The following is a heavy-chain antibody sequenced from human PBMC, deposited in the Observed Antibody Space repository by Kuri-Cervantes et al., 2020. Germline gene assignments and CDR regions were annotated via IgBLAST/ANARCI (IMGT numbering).Heavy chain of an antibody. V-gene: IGHV3-7*03. CDR1: GFTFSNYW. J-gene: IGHJ6*02. Sequence: GESLKISCAASGFTFSNYWMTWVRQAPGKGLEWVANINEDGSKKYFVDSVKGRFTISRDDSKNTLYLQMNSLKTEDTAVYYCTTTTGSSAYYYYYYGMDVWGQGTTVTVSS. CDR2: INEDGSKK. D-gene: IGHD1-1*01. CDR3: TTTTGSSAYYYYYYGMDV.